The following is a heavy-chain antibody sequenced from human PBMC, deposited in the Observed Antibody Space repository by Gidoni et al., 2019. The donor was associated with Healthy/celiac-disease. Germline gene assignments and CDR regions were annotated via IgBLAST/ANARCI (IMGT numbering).Heavy chain of an antibody. CDR1: GDTFTRYG. V-gene: IGHV1-18*04. J-gene: IGHJ3*02. Sequence: QVQLVQSGAEGKRPGASVKVTCKASGDTFTRYGIRWVRQAPGQGLEWMGWSSVYNCNTNYTQKLQGSVTMTTDTSTSTAYMELRSLRSDDTAVYYCARDGIAAAGMNAFDIWGQGTMVTVSS. D-gene: IGHD6-13*01. CDR3: ARDGIAAAGMNAFDI. CDR2: SSVYNCNT.